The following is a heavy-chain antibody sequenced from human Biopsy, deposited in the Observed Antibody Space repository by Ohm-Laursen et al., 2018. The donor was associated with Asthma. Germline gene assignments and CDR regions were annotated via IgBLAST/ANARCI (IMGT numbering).Heavy chain of an antibody. V-gene: IGHV4-61*01. CDR1: GGSVSTGSYY. CDR2: IYYTGSD. D-gene: IGHD3-10*01. J-gene: IGHJ6*02. CDR3: ARGPNYHGSGRAPIGMDV. Sequence: GTLSLTWTVSGGSVSTGSYYWSWIRQPPGKGLEWLGDIYYTGSDNYNPSLKSRVTISVDTSKNQFSLRLNSVTAADTAVYYCARGPNYHGSGRAPIGMDVWGQGTTVTVSS.